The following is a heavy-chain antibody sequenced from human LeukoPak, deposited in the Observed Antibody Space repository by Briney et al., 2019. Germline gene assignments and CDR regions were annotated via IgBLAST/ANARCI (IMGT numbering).Heavy chain of an antibody. CDR3: AKSPYDFWSGYSTSYYFDY. CDR1: GFTFSSYA. J-gene: IGHJ4*02. D-gene: IGHD3-3*01. V-gene: IGHV3-23*01. Sequence: GGSLRLSCGASGFTFSSYAMSWVRQAPGKGLEWVSSISGSGGSTYYADSVKGRFTISRDNSKNTLYLQMNSLRAEDTAVYYCAKSPYDFWSGYSTSYYFDYWGQGTLVTVSS. CDR2: ISGSGGST.